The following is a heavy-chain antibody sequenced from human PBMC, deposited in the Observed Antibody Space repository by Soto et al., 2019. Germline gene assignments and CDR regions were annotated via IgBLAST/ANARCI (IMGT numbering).Heavy chain of an antibody. D-gene: IGHD1-1*01. CDR2: IGDSGGST. J-gene: IGHJ3*02. V-gene: IGHV3-23*01. Sequence: GGSLRLSCAASGFTFSSYAMSWVRQAPGRGLEWVSAIGDSGGSTYYAESVKGRFTISRDNSKNMLYLQMNSLRAEDTAVYYCAKHRNAGYDAFDIWGQGTMVTVSS. CDR3: AKHRNAGYDAFDI. CDR1: GFTFSSYA.